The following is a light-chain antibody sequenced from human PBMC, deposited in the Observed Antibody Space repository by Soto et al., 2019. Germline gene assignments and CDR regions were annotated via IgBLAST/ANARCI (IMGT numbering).Light chain of an antibody. V-gene: IGKV3-20*01. Sequence: EIVLTQSPGILSLSPGERASLSCRASQSVSSGYLAWYQQKPGQAPRLLIYDASSRATGIPDRFSGSGSGTDFTLTISRLEPEDFAVYYCQQCGSSSTFGQGTRLEIK. CDR1: QSVSSGY. CDR2: DAS. J-gene: IGKJ5*01. CDR3: QQCGSSST.